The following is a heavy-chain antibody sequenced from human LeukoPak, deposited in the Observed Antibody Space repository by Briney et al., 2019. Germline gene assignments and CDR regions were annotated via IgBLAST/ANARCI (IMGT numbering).Heavy chain of an antibody. CDR1: GFTFSSYA. D-gene: IGHD6-19*01. Sequence: GGSLRLSCAASGFTFSSYAMSWVRQAPGKGLEWVSGISGNGSGTYYADSVKGRFTIPRDNSKSTLYLQMNSLRGADSAVYYCALTESSGWFWDRWGQGTLVTVSS. J-gene: IGHJ4*02. V-gene: IGHV3-23*01. CDR3: ALTESSGWFWDR. CDR2: ISGNGSGT.